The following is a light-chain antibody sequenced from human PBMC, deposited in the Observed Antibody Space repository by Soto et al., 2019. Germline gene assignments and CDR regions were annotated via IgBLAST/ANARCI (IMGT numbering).Light chain of an antibody. Sequence: QSVLTQPPSASGTLGQRVTISCSGSSSNIGSHVVYWYQQLAGTAPKLLMYNNNQRPSGVPDRLSGSKSGTSASLVISGLQSEDEADYYCAVWDDSLDGWVFGGGTKLTVL. CDR3: AVWDDSLDGWV. V-gene: IGLV1-44*01. J-gene: IGLJ3*02. CDR2: NNN. CDR1: SSNIGSHV.